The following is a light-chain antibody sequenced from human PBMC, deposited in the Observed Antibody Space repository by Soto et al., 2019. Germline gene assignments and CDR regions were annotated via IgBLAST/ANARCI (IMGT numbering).Light chain of an antibody. CDR2: EAS. CDR3: QQET. V-gene: IGKV3-11*01. Sequence: EIVLTQSPAALSLSPGGRATLACRASQSISTYLAWYQQKPGQAPRLLMYEASNRATGVPARFSGSGSGTDFTLTISSLEPEDFAVYYCQQETFGQGTKVDIK. CDR1: QSISTY. J-gene: IGKJ1*01.